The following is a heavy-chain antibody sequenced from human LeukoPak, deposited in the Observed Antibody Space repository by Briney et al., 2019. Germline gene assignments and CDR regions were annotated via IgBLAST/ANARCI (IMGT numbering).Heavy chain of an antibody. CDR1: GFTVSNKY. J-gene: IGHJ6*03. D-gene: IGHD3-10*01. Sequence: PGGSLRLSCAASGFTVSNKYMTWVRQAPGKGLEWVSAISGSGGSTYYADSVKGRFTISRDNSKNTLYLQMNSLRAEDTAVYYCAARQGYYYGSGSYLDYYYYMDVWGKGTTVTISS. V-gene: IGHV3-23*01. CDR2: ISGSGGST. CDR3: AARQGYYYGSGSYLDYYYYMDV.